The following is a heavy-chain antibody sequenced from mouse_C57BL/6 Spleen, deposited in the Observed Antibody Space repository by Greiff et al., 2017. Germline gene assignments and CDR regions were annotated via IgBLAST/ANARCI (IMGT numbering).Heavy chain of an antibody. D-gene: IGHD1-1*01. J-gene: IGHJ1*03. CDR1: GFNIKDDY. CDR2: IDPENGDT. Sequence: EVQLQQSGAELVRPGASVKLSCTASGFNIKDDYMHWVKQRPEQGLEWIGWIDPENGDTEYASKFQGKATITADTSSNTAYLQLSSLTSEDTAVYYCTTRSYYYGSSSFVWGTGTTVTVSS. CDR3: TTRSYYYGSSSFV. V-gene: IGHV14-4*01.